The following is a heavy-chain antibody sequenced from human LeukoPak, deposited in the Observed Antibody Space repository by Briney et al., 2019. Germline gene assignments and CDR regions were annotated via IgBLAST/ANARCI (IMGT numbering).Heavy chain of an antibody. CDR3: AREFSGISIAARVFDS. CDR2: IHTSGST. J-gene: IGHJ4*02. Sequence: SETLSLTCTVSGGSITSYYWTYIRQPAGKGLEWIGRIHTSGSTNYNPSLKSRVTMSVDTSKNQFSLNLSSVTAADTAMYYCAREFSGISIAARVFDSWGQGTLVTVSS. V-gene: IGHV4-4*07. D-gene: IGHD6-6*01. CDR1: GGSITSYY.